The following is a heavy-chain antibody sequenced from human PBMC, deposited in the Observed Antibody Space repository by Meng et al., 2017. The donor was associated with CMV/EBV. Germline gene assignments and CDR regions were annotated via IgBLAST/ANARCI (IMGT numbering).Heavy chain of an antibody. CDR3: AKDSEVFRYGSGSYPYFDY. D-gene: IGHD3-10*01. V-gene: IGHV3-30*02. Sequence: GESLKISCAASGFTFSSYGMHWVRQAPGKGLEWVAFIQYDGSNKYYADSVKGRFTISRDNSKNTLYLQMNSLRAEDTAVYYCAKDSEVFRYGSGSYPYFDYWGQGTLVTVSS. CDR1: GFTFSSYG. CDR2: IQYDGSNK. J-gene: IGHJ4*02.